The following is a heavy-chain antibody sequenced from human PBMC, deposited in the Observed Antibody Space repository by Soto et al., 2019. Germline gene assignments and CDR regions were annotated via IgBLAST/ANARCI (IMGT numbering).Heavy chain of an antibody. J-gene: IGHJ5*02. D-gene: IGHD6-6*01. CDR1: GGTFSRYA. CDR2: IIPIFGTA. Sequence: SVKVSCKASGGTFSRYAISWVRQAPGQGLEWMGGIIPIFGTANYAQKFQGRVTITADESTSTAYMELSSLRSEDTAVYYCARGNGYSSSSLWFDPWGQGTLVTVSS. CDR3: ARGNGYSSSSLWFDP. V-gene: IGHV1-69*13.